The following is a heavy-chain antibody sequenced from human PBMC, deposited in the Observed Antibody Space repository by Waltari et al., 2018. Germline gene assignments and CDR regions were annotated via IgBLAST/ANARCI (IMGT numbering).Heavy chain of an antibody. V-gene: IGHV4-34*01. Sequence: QVQLQQWGAGLLKPSETLSLTCAVYGGSFSGYYWSWIRQPPGKGLEWIGSIYYSGSTYYNPSLKSRVTISVDTSKNQFSLKLSSVTAADTAVYYCARDLGSEGYYYMDVWGKGTTVTISS. J-gene: IGHJ6*03. CDR3: ARDLGSEGYYYMDV. CDR1: GGSFSGYY. D-gene: IGHD2-15*01. CDR2: IYYSGST.